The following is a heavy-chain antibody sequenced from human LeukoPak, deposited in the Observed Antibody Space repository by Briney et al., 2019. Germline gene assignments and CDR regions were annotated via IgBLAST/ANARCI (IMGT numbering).Heavy chain of an antibody. CDR1: GFTFSSYS. J-gene: IGHJ4*02. CDR3: ARASSGWYYFDY. D-gene: IGHD6-19*01. CDR2: ISSSSSYI. Sequence: GGSLRLSCAAYGFTFSSYSMNWVRQAPGKGLEWVSSISSSSSYIYYADSVKGRFTISRDNAKNSLYLQMNSLRAEDTAVYYCARASSGWYYFDYWGQGTLVTVSS. V-gene: IGHV3-21*01.